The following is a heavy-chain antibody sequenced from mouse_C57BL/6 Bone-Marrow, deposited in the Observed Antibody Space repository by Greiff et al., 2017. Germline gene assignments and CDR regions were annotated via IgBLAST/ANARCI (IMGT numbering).Heavy chain of an antibody. J-gene: IGHJ4*01. CDR3: ASLYNSNYDYYARYY. CDR1: GYTFTSYW. CDR2: INPSSGYT. Sequence: QVQLQQSGAELAKPGASVKLSCKASGYTFTSYWMHWVKQRPGQGLEWIGYINPSSGYTTYNQKFKDKATLTADKSSSTAYMQLSSLTYEDSAVYYCASLYNSNYDYYARYYWGQGTSVTVSA. D-gene: IGHD2-5*01. V-gene: IGHV1-7*01.